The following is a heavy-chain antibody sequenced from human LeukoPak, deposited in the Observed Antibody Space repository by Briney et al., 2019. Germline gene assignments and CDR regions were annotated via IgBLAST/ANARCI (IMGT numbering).Heavy chain of an antibody. Sequence: ASVKVSCKASGYTFTGYYMHWVRQAPGQGLEWMGRINPNSGGTNYAQKFQGRVTMTRDTSISTAYMELSRLRSDDTAVYYCAREIISIAAPHYYYYYGMDVWGQGTTVTVSS. CDR1: GYTFTGYY. CDR3: AREIISIAAPHYYYYYGMDV. J-gene: IGHJ6*02. V-gene: IGHV1-2*06. CDR2: INPNSGGT. D-gene: IGHD6-6*01.